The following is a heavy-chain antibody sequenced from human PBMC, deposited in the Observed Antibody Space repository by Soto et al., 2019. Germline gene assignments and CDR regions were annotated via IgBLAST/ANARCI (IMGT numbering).Heavy chain of an antibody. V-gene: IGHV4-39*01. D-gene: IGHD6-6*01. J-gene: IGHJ5*02. CDR3: ARHVAYSSSS. Sequence: SETLSLTCTVSGGSISSSSYYWGWIRQPPGKGLEWIGSIYYSGSTYYNPYLKGRVTISVDTSKNQFSLKLSSVTAADTAVYYCARHVAYSSSSWGQGTLVTVSS. CDR1: GGSISSSSYY. CDR2: IYYSGST.